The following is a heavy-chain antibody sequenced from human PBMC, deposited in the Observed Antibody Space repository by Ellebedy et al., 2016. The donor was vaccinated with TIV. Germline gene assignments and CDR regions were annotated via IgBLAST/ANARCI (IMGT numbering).Heavy chain of an antibody. D-gene: IGHD6-19*01. CDR3: ARDLGIAVAGSTIEG. CDR2: IIPIFGTA. J-gene: IGHJ4*02. Sequence: SVKVSXKASGGTFSSYAISWVRQAPGQGLEWMGGIIPIFGTANYAQKFQGRVTITADESTSTAYMELSSLRSEDTAVYYCARDLGIAVAGSTIEGWGQGTLVTVSS. CDR1: GGTFSSYA. V-gene: IGHV1-69*13.